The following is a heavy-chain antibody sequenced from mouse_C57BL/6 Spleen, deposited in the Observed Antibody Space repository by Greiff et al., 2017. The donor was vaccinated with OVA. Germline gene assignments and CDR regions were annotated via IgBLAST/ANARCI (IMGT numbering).Heavy chain of an antibody. D-gene: IGHD3-3*01. Sequence: QVQLQQPGAELVRPGTSVKLSCKASGYTFTSYWMHWVKQRPGQGLEWIGVIDPSDSYTNYNQKFKGKATLTVDTSSSTAYMQLSSLTSEDSAVYYCARSAPLSRDYFDYWGQGTTLTVSS. CDR2: IDPSDSYT. V-gene: IGHV1-59*01. CDR3: ARSAPLSRDYFDY. J-gene: IGHJ2*01. CDR1: GYTFTSYW.